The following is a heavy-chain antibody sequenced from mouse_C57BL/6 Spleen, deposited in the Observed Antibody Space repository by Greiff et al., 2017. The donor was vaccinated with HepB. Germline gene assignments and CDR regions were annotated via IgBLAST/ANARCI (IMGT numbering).Heavy chain of an antibody. V-gene: IGHV5-17*01. J-gene: IGHJ2*01. CDR3: ARGGLYYGRSPLDY. CDR1: GFTFSDYG. D-gene: IGHD1-1*01. CDR2: ISSGSSTI. Sequence: EVKLVESGGGLVKPGGSLKLSCAASGFTFSDYGMHWVRQAPEKGLEWVAYISSGSSTIYYADTVKGRFTISRDNAKNTLFLQMTRLRSEDTAMYYCARGGLYYGRSPLDYWGQGTTLTVSS.